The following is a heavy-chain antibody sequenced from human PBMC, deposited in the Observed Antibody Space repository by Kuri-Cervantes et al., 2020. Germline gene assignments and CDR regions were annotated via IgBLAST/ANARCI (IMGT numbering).Heavy chain of an antibody. Sequence: ASVKVSCKASGYTFTSYDINWVRQTTGQGLEWMGWMNPNSGNTGYAQKFQGRVTMTRSTSISTAYMELSRLRSDDTAVYYCAKGGVGVTRYDYWGQGTLVTVSS. CDR1: GYTFTSYD. CDR2: MNPNSGNT. D-gene: IGHD3-16*01. CDR3: AKGGVGVTRYDY. V-gene: IGHV1-8*02. J-gene: IGHJ4*02.